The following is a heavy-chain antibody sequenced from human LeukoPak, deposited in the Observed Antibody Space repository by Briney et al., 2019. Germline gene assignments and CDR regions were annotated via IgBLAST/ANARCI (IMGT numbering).Heavy chain of an antibody. V-gene: IGHV3-11*01. Sequence: GGSLRLSCAASGFAFRDHYMSWIRQAPRKGLEWVSYISNGGRSINYSDSVKGRFTISRDNAKSSLYLQMNNLRAGDTAMYYCAREHDSAYDYWGQGILVTVSS. D-gene: IGHD5-12*01. CDR3: AREHDSAYDY. CDR1: GFAFRDHY. J-gene: IGHJ4*02. CDR2: ISNGGRSI.